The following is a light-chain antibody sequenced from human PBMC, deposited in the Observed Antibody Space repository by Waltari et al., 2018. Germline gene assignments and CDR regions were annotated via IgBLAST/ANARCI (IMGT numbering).Light chain of an antibody. CDR1: QSLNDW. V-gene: IGKV1-5*03. Sequence: DIYMTQSPSTLSASVGDRVTITCRASQSLNDWLAWYQQKPGEAPHLLIYKASTLQTGVPSRFSGTGSGTEYTLTISSFQPDDSATYYCLQHGSFPFTFGPGTHVDIK. J-gene: IGKJ3*01. CDR2: KAS. CDR3: LQHGSFPFT.